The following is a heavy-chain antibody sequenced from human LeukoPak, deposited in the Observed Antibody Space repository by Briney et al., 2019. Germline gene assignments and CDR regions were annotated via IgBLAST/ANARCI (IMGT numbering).Heavy chain of an antibody. CDR3: ARSTLSGDSSGYYDAFDI. V-gene: IGHV1-2*06. CDR2: INPNSGGT. Sequence: ASVKVSCKASGYTFTGYYMHLVRQAPGQGLEWMGRINPNSGGTNYAQKFQGRLTMTRDTSISTVYMELSRLRSDDTAVYYCARSTLSGDSSGYYDAFDIWGQGTMVTVSS. CDR1: GYTFTGYY. J-gene: IGHJ3*02. D-gene: IGHD3-22*01.